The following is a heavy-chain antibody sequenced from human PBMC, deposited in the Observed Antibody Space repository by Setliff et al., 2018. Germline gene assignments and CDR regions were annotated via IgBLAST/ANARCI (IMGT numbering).Heavy chain of an antibody. CDR2: ILSSGGT. Sequence: SETLSLTCSVSGASISSGSNYWSWIRQPAGKGVEWIGHILSSGGTNYNPSLKSRVTISIDTSKNQFSLKVNSVTAADTAVYFCARVLVLGYNWFDPWGQGTLVTVSS. V-gene: IGHV4-61*09. CDR1: GASISSGSNY. J-gene: IGHJ5*02. D-gene: IGHD3-10*01. CDR3: ARVLVLGYNWFDP.